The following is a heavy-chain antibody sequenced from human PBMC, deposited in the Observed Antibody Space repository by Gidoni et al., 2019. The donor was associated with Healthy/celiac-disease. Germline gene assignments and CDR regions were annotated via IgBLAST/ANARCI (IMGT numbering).Heavy chain of an antibody. J-gene: IGHJ3*02. CDR2: IYYSGST. D-gene: IGHD3-3*01. V-gene: IGHV4-39*01. CDR3: ARQHRYNDFWSGMTIDAFDI. Sequence: QLQLQESGPGLVKPSETLSLTCTVSGGSISISSYYWGWTRPPPGKGLELIGRIYYSGSTNYNPSLKSRVTISVDTSKNQFSLKLSSVTAADTAVYYCARQHRYNDFWSGMTIDAFDIWGQGTMVTVSS. CDR1: GGSISISSYY.